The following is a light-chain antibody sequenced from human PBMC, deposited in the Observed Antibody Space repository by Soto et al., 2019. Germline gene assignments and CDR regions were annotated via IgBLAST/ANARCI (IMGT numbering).Light chain of an antibody. V-gene: IGKV3-20*01. CDR2: GTS. CDR1: QSLSRNHLGWY. Sequence: EIVLTQSPGTLSLSPGERATLSCRASQSLSRNHLGWYLAWYQQNPGQTPRLLIYGTSYRATGIPDRFSGVGSGTDFTLTISRLEPEDFAVYYCQQYGISHPITFGKGTRLEIK. CDR3: QQYGISHPIT. J-gene: IGKJ5*01.